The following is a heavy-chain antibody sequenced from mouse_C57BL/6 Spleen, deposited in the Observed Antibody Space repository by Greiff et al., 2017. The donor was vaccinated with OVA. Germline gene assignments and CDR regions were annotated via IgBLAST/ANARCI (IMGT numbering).Heavy chain of an antibody. J-gene: IGHJ1*03. Sequence: QVQLQQSGAELVRPGTSVKMSCKASGYTFTNYWIGWAKQRPGHGLEWIGDIYPGGGYTNYNEKFKGKATLTADKSSSTAYMQFSSLTSEDSAIYYCARGGYYGSRPWYFDVWGTGTTVTVSS. D-gene: IGHD1-1*01. CDR3: ARGGYYGSRPWYFDV. CDR2: IYPGGGYT. V-gene: IGHV1-63*01. CDR1: GYTFTNYW.